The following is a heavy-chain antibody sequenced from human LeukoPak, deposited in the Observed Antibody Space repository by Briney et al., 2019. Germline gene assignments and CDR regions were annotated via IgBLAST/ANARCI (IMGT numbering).Heavy chain of an antibody. Sequence: TGGSLRLSCAASGFTFSSSWMYWVRQAPGKGLVWVSRIDSDGSDTTYADSVKGRFTISRDNAKNTLYLQMNSLRAEDMAVYFCAGGSGWLIYYWGQGTLVTVSS. CDR2: IDSDGSDT. CDR3: AGGSGWLIYY. CDR1: GFTFSSSW. J-gene: IGHJ4*02. D-gene: IGHD6-19*01. V-gene: IGHV3-74*01.